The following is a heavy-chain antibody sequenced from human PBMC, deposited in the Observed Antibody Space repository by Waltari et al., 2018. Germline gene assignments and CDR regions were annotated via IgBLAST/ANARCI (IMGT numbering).Heavy chain of an antibody. CDR3: ARGQFRGVGATIPYFDY. J-gene: IGHJ4*02. D-gene: IGHD1-26*01. Sequence: QVQLQESGPGLVKPSETLSLTCAVSGYSISSGYYWGWIRQPPGKGREWVGISYHSGSTYYNPSLKSRVTISGDTSKNQFSLKLSSVTAADTAVYYCARGQFRGVGATIPYFDYWGQGTLVTVSS. V-gene: IGHV4-38-2*01. CDR1: GYSISSGYY. CDR2: SYHSGST.